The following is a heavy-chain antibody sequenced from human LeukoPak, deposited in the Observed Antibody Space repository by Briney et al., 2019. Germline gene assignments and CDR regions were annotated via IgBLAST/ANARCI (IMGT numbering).Heavy chain of an antibody. Sequence: SQTLSLTCAISGDSVSSNSAAWNWIRQSPSRGLEWLRRTYYRSKWYNDYAVSVKSRITINPDTSKNQFSLQLNSVTPEDTAVYYCARAPSHPTVTTLHFDYWGQGTLVTVSS. V-gene: IGHV6-1*01. CDR1: GDSVSSNSAA. CDR2: TYYRSKWYN. J-gene: IGHJ4*02. D-gene: IGHD4-11*01. CDR3: ARAPSHPTVTTLHFDY.